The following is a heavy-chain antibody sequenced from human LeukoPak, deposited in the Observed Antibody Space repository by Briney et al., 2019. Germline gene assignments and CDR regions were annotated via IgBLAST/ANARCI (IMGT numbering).Heavy chain of an antibody. CDR3: ARRAYSSSSFDY. CDR2: IYYSGRT. CDR1: GGSIRSANHF. V-gene: IGHV4-39*01. D-gene: IGHD6-6*01. J-gene: IGHJ4*02. Sequence: ETLSLTCSVSGGSIRSANHFWGWIRQPPGKGLEWIGIIYYSGRTYFNPSLKSRVTIGVDTSKNQFSLKLRSVTAADTAVYYCARRAYSSSSFDYWGQGTLVTVSS.